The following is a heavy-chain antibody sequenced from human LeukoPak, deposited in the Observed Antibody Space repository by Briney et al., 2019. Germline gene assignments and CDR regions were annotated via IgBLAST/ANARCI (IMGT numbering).Heavy chain of an antibody. CDR2: MYSGGNT. Sequence: PGGSLRLSCAASGFTVSSNYMSWVRQAPGKGLEWVSVMYSGGNTHYADSVKGRFTISRDNSKNTFHLQMNSLRAEDTAVYYCARDAGLATEDYWGQGTLVTVSS. J-gene: IGHJ4*02. V-gene: IGHV3-53*01. CDR1: GFTVSSNY. D-gene: IGHD5-24*01. CDR3: ARDAGLATEDY.